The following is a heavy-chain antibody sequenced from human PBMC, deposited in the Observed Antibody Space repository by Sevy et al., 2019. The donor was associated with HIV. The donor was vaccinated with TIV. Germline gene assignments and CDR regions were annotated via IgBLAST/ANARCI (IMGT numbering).Heavy chain of an antibody. Sequence: GGSLRLSCAASGFTFSANWMNWVRQAPGKGGEWVANIKPDGSDKYYVHSVEGRFTISRDNAKNLLFLQMNSLRVEDTAVYYCAHETFGRFESWGQGTLVTVSS. CDR3: AHETFGRFES. CDR1: GFTFSANW. J-gene: IGHJ4*02. V-gene: IGHV3-7*01. CDR2: IKPDGSDK. D-gene: IGHD3-16*01.